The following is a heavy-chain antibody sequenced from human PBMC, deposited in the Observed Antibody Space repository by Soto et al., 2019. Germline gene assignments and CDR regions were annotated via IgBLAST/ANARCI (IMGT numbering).Heavy chain of an antibody. V-gene: IGHV4-34*09. CDR3: ARGDSSWAFLDY. J-gene: IGHJ4*02. Sequence: PSETLCLTCAVDGGSFSGYYWSWIRQPPGKGLEWIGEINHSGSTNYNPSLKSRVTISLDTSKNQFSLKVTSVTAADTAVYFCARGDSSWAFLDYWGQGTQVTVSS. D-gene: IGHD6-13*01. CDR1: GGSFSGYY. CDR2: INHSGST.